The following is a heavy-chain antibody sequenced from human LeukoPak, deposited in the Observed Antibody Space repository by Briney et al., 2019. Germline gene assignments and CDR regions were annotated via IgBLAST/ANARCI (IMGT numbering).Heavy chain of an antibody. CDR3: ATAGGSELLCDYAMHV. D-gene: IGHD1-7*01. Sequence: GGSLRLSCAASGFPVSSNHMSWVRQAPGKGLEWVSLIYAGGSTYYADPLKGRVTNSRHNSKKNLHFQINSLRVEDTTVYHCATAGGSELLCDYAMHVWGQGPTVTVSS. CDR1: GFPVSSNH. V-gene: IGHV3-53*04. CDR2: IYAGGST. J-gene: IGHJ6*02.